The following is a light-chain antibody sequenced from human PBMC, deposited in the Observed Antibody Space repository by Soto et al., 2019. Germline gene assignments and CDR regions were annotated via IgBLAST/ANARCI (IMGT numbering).Light chain of an antibody. CDR1: QSVSSSF. V-gene: IGKV3-20*01. CDR3: QQYDNSPHT. CDR2: GVS. Sequence: EIVLTQSPGTLSLSTGERATLSCRASQSVSSSFLAWYQQKPGQAPRLLINGVSSRATGIPDRFSGSGSGTDFPITISRLEPEDFAVYYCQQYDNSPHTFGGGTKVEIK. J-gene: IGKJ4*01.